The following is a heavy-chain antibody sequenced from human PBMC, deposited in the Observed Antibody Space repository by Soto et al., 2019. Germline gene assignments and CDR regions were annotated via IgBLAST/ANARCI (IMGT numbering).Heavy chain of an antibody. D-gene: IGHD3-3*01. Sequence: SETLSLTCTVSGGSISSSSYYWGWIRQPPGKGLEWIGSIYYSGSTYYNPSLKSRVTISVDTSKNQFSLKLSSVTAADTAVYYCARQLRYTYDFWSGYSRDYYYYYMDVWGKGTTVTVSS. CDR2: IYYSGST. CDR1: GGSISSSSYY. J-gene: IGHJ6*03. V-gene: IGHV4-39*01. CDR3: ARQLRYTYDFWSGYSRDYYYYYMDV.